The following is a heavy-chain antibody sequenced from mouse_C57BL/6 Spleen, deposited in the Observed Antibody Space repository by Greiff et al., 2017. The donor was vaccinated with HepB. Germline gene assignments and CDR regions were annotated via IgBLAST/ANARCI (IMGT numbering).Heavy chain of an antibody. CDR3: ASLLKEYFDY. Sequence: VQLQQSGPELVKPGASVKISCKASGYAFSSSWMNWVKQRPGKGLEWIGRIYPGDGDTNYNGKFKGKATLTADKSSSTAYMQLSSLTSEDSAVYFCASLLKEYFDYWGQGTTLTVSS. D-gene: IGHD2-14*01. CDR2: IYPGDGDT. CDR1: GYAFSSSW. J-gene: IGHJ2*01. V-gene: IGHV1-82*01.